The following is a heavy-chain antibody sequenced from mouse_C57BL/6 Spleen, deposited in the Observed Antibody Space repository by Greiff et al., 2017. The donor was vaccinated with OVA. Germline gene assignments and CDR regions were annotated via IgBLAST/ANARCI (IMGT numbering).Heavy chain of an antibody. V-gene: IGHV1-58*01. CDR3: ASDYYGSSYGYFDY. CDR2: LYIGNGYT. J-gene: IGHJ2*01. Sequence: VQLQQSGAELVRPGSSVKMSCKTSGYTFTSYGINWVKQRPGQGLEWIGYLYIGNGYTEYNEKFKGKATMTSDTSSSTAYMQLSSLTSEDSAIYFFASDYYGSSYGYFDYWGQGTTLTVSS. D-gene: IGHD1-1*01. CDR1: GYTFTSYG.